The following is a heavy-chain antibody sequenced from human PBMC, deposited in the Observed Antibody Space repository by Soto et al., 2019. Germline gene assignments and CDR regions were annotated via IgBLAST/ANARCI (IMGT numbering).Heavy chain of an antibody. V-gene: IGHV3-23*01. Sequence: GGSLRLSCAASGFTFSSYAMSWVRQAPGKGLEWISAISGSGGSTYYADSVKGRFTISRDNSKNTLYLQMNSLRAEDTAVYYCAKDFGWEYAFDIWGQGTMVTVPS. CDR2: ISGSGGST. CDR1: GFTFSSYA. CDR3: AKDFGWEYAFDI. D-gene: IGHD3-9*01. J-gene: IGHJ3*02.